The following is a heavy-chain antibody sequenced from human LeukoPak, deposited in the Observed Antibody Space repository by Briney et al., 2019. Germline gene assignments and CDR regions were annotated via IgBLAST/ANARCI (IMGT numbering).Heavy chain of an antibody. CDR1: GGSISSGGYY. CDR3: ARESSIVATIGRYWYFDL. V-gene: IGHV4-31*03. J-gene: IGHJ2*01. D-gene: IGHD5-12*01. CDR2: IYYSGST. Sequence: SETLSLTCTVSGGSISSGGYYWSWIRQHPGKGLEWIGYIYYSGSTYYNPSLKSRVTISVDTSKNQFSLKLSSVTAAGTAVYYCARESSIVATIGRYWYFDLWGRGTLVTVSS.